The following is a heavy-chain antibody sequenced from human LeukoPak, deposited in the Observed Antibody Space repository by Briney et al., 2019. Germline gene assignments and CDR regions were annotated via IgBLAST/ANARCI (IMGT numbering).Heavy chain of an antibody. Sequence: PEGSLRLSCAASGFTFNSYGMHWVRQAPGKGLEWVAFIRYDGSNKDYADSVKGRLTISRDNSKDTLYLQMNSLRAEDTAVYYCAKDLSSSFYFDYWGQGTLVTVSS. CDR2: IRYDGSNK. CDR3: AKDLSSSFYFDY. D-gene: IGHD6-6*01. V-gene: IGHV3-30*02. CDR1: GFTFNSYG. J-gene: IGHJ4*02.